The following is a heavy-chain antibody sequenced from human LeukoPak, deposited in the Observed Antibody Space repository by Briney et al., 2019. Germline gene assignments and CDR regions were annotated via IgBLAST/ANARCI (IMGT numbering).Heavy chain of an antibody. CDR1: GYTFINYG. CDR2: ISAYNGNT. CDR3: ARYCSGGSCYSHLYYYYGMDA. D-gene: IGHD2-15*01. Sequence: ASVKVSCRASGYTFINYGINWVRQAPGQGLEWMGWISAYNGNTNYAQMLQGRVTMTTDTSTSTAYMELRSLRSDDTAVYYCARYCSGGSCYSHLYYYYGMDAWGKGTTVTVSS. J-gene: IGHJ6*04. V-gene: IGHV1-18*04.